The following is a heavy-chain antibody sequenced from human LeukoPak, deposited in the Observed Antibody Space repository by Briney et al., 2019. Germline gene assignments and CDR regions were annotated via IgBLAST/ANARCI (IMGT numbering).Heavy chain of an antibody. V-gene: IGHV3-23*01. CDR1: GFTFSSYS. Sequence: GGSLRLSCAASGFTFSSYSMNWVRQAPGKGLEWVSSINSSGGKTYYTDSVKGRFNISRDNSKNTLFLQMNSLRAEDTAVYYCANLDGFDFWGQGTMVTVSS. CDR2: INSSGGKT. CDR3: ANLDGFDF. J-gene: IGHJ3*01.